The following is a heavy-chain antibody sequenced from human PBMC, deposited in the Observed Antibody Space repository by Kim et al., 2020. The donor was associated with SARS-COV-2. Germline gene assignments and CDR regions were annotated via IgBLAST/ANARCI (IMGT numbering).Heavy chain of an antibody. CDR1: GFTFGDYA. D-gene: IGHD3-22*01. V-gene: IGHV3-9*01. CDR3: AKDIGTMIVGASVDY. J-gene: IGHJ4*02. CDR2: ISWNGGRI. Sequence: GGSLRLSCAASGFTFGDYAMHWVRQAPGKGLEWVSGISWNGGRIGYADSVKGRFTISRDNAKNSLYLQMNSLRAEDTALYYCAKDIGTMIVGASVDYWGQGTPVTVSS.